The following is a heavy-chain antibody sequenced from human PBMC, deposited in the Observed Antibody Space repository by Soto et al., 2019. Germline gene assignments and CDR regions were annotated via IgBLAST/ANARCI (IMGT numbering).Heavy chain of an antibody. J-gene: IGHJ4*01. Sequence: QIQLVQSGAEVKKPGASVKVSCKASGYTFNIYGINWVRQAPGQGLEWMGWISAFNGKTNYAQNVQGRVTMTTDTPTRTAYVELRSLRSDDTAVYYCARDRVPKSSGFFPFDYWGHGTLVTVSS. V-gene: IGHV1-18*01. CDR1: GYTFNIYG. CDR2: ISAFNGKT. D-gene: IGHD3-22*01. CDR3: ARDRVPKSSGFFPFDY.